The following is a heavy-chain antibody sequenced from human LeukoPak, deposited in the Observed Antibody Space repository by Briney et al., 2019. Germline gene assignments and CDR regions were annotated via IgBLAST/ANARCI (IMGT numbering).Heavy chain of an antibody. CDR2: INPNSGGT. J-gene: IGHJ6*03. D-gene: IGHD1-20*01. Sequence: ASVKVSCKASGYTFIDYCIHWVRQVPGQGLEWMGRINPNSGGTNYAQKFQGRVTMTSDTPISTAYMELSRLRSDDTAVYYCASEYNWNDPAYYYYMDVWGKGTTVTVSS. CDR3: ASEYNWNDPAYYYYMDV. CDR1: GYTFIDYC. V-gene: IGHV1-2*06.